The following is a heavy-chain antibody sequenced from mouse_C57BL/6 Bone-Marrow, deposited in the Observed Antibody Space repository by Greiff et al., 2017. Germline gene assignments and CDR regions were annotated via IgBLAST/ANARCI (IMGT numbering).Heavy chain of an antibody. Sequence: EVQGVESGGDLVKPGGSLKLSCAASGFTFSSYGMSWVRQTPDKRLEWVATISSGGSYTYYPDSVKGRFTISRDNAKYTLYLQMSSLKSEDTAMYYCARPYDYDDGYYYAMDYWGQGTSVTVSS. CDR1: GFTFSSYG. J-gene: IGHJ4*01. D-gene: IGHD2-4*01. CDR2: ISSGGSYT. V-gene: IGHV5-6*01. CDR3: ARPYDYDDGYYYAMDY.